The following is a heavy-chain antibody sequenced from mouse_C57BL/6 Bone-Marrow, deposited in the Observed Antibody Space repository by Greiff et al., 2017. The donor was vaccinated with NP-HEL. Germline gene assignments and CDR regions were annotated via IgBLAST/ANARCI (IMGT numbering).Heavy chain of an antibody. CDR3: AKNYEFLYDYDGHWYFDV. CDR1: GFSLTSYG. CDR2: IWRGGST. J-gene: IGHJ1*03. Sequence: VKLMESGPGLVQPSQSLSITCTVSGFSLTSYGVHWVRQSPGKGLEWLGVIWRGGSTDYNAAFMSRLSITKDNSKSQVFFKMNSLQADDTAIYYCAKNYEFLYDYDGHWYFDVWGTGTTVTVSS. V-gene: IGHV2-5*01. D-gene: IGHD2-4*01.